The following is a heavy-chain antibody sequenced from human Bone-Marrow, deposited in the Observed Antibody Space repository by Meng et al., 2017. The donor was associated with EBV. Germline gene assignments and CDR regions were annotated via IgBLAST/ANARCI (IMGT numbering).Heavy chain of an antibody. CDR1: GGSIRSSNW. CDR3: AAGFRELVRSRDY. V-gene: IGHV4-4*02. D-gene: IGHD3-10*01. CDR2: IFYGGST. Sequence: QGQLAESAPRLVKPSGTLSLTFVVSGGSIRSSNWWSWVRQPPGKGLEWIGEIFYGGSTNYNPSLESRVTISVDKSKNQFSLKLSSVTAADTAVYYCAAGFRELVRSRDYWGQGTLVTVSS. J-gene: IGHJ4*02.